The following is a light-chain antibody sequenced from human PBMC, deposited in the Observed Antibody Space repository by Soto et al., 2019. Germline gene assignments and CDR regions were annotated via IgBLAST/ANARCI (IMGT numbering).Light chain of an antibody. CDR3: QQYNDWPRT. Sequence: EIVMTQSPATLSVSPGERATLSCRASQNVFDNLAWYQQKPGQAPGLPIHGASTRATDIPTRFSGSGSGTEFTLTISSLQSEDFAVYFCQQYNDWPRTFGQGTKVESK. CDR1: QNVFDN. CDR2: GAS. J-gene: IGKJ1*01. V-gene: IGKV3-15*01.